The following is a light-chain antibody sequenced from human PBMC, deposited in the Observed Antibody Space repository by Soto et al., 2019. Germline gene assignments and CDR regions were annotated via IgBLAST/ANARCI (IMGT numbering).Light chain of an antibody. J-gene: IGLJ1*01. CDR3: QSYAVGSFSV. CDR2: EVD. Sequence: LTQPASVSGSPGQSITISCSGTGVDIGYFNYVSWYQQQPGKAPKLMIYEVDNRPSGVSVRFSGSKSGSTASLTISGLQAEDEADYYCQSYAVGSFSVLGTRTKATV. V-gene: IGLV2-14*01. CDR1: GVDIGYFNY.